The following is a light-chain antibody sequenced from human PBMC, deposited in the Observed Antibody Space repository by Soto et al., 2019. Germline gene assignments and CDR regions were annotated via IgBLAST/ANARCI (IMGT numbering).Light chain of an antibody. J-gene: IGLJ1*01. Sequence: QSVLTQPASVSGSPGQSITISCTGTSSDVGGYDYVSWYQQHPGKAPKLMIYEVGNRPSGVSNRFSGSKSGNTASLTISGLQAEDEADYYCSSYTSSSTVFXTGTKGTVL. CDR1: SSDVGGYDY. CDR3: SSYTSSSTV. CDR2: EVG. V-gene: IGLV2-14*01.